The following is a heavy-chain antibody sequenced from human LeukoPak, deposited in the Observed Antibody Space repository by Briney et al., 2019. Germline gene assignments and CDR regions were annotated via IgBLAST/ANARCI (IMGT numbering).Heavy chain of an antibody. V-gene: IGHV3-74*01. D-gene: IGHD1-26*01. J-gene: IGHJ4*02. CDR2: INTDGRNT. Sequence: QPGGALLLSCAASGFTFSTYWMYWVRQAPGKGLVWVSRINTDGRNTCYADSVKGRFTISRDNAKNTLYLQMTILTAEDTAVYYCARVGKSGSYYYFDYWGQGTLVTVSS. CDR1: GFTFSTYW. CDR3: ARVGKSGSYYYFDY.